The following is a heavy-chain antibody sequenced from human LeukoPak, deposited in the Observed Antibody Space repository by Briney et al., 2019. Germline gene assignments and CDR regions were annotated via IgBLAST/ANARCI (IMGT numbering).Heavy chain of an antibody. CDR3: TTVPPGSGSYFYYYYGMDV. J-gene: IGHJ6*02. CDR1: GFTFSNAW. V-gene: IGHV3-15*01. D-gene: IGHD3-10*01. Sequence: GGFLRFSCAASGFTFSNAWMSWVRQAPGKGLEWVGRIKSKTDGGTTDYAAPVKGRFTISRDDSKNTLYLQMNSLKTEDTAVYYCTTVPPGSGSYFYYYYGMDVWGQGTTVTVSS. CDR2: IKSKTDGGTT.